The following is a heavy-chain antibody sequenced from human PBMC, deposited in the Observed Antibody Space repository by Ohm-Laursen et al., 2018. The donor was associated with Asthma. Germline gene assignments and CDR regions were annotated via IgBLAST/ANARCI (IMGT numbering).Heavy chain of an antibody. D-gene: IGHD3-10*01. V-gene: IGHV3-21*01. J-gene: IGHJ4*02. CDR1: GFTFSSYA. CDR3: AKPDQYGSGSYYHY. Sequence: SLRLSCAASGFTFSSYAMNWVRQAPGKGLEWVSSISSGSSYINYADSVKGRFTISRDNAENSVFLQMNSLRAEDTAVYYCAKPDQYGSGSYYHYWGQGTLVTVSS. CDR2: ISSGSSYI.